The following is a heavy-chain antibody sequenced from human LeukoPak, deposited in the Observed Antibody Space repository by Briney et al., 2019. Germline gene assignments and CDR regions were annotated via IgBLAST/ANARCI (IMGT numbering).Heavy chain of an antibody. J-gene: IGHJ5*02. Sequence: PSETLSLTCTVSGGSISSYYWSWIRQPPGKGLEWIGYIYYSGSTNYNPSLKSRVTISVDTSKNQFSLKLSSVTAADTAVYYCARGYCSSTSCSHYNWFDPSGQGTLVTVSS. CDR2: IYYSGST. CDR3: ARGYCSSTSCSHYNWFDP. D-gene: IGHD2-2*01. CDR1: GGSISSYY. V-gene: IGHV4-59*01.